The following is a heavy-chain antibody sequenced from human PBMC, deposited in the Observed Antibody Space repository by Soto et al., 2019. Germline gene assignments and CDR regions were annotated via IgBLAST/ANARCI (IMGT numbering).Heavy chain of an antibody. D-gene: IGHD3-3*01. J-gene: IGHJ4*02. CDR2: INHSGST. CDR3: ARGLRTGITTFDY. CDR1: GGSFSGYY. V-gene: IGHV4-34*01. Sequence: SETLSLTCAVYGGSFSGYYWSWIRQPPGKGLEWIGEINHSGSTNYNPSLKSRVTISVDTSKNQFSLKLSSVTAADTAVYYCARGLRTGITTFDYWGQGTLVTVSS.